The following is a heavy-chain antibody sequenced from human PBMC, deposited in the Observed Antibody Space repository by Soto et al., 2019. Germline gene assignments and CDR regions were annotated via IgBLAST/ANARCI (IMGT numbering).Heavy chain of an antibody. V-gene: IGHV3-30*18. Sequence: QVQLVESGGGVVQPGRSLRLSCAASGFTFSSYVMHWVRQAPGKGLEWVAVISYDGSKKYYADSVKGRLTISRDNSKNTVYLQMNSLRREDTAVYYCAKGQHCSSTSCYFYYYGMDVWGQGTTLAVSS. J-gene: IGHJ6*02. CDR2: ISYDGSKK. D-gene: IGHD2-2*01. CDR3: AKGQHCSSTSCYFYYYGMDV. CDR1: GFTFSSYV.